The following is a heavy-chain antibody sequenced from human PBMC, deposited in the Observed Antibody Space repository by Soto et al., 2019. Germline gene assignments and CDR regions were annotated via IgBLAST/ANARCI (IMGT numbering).Heavy chain of an antibody. CDR3: ARGALLELRFLEWLNRLDYYGMDV. J-gene: IGHJ6*02. Sequence: GASVKVSCKASGYTFTGYYMHWVRQAPGQGLEWMGWINPNSGGTNYAQKFQGWVTMTRDTSISTAYMELSRLRSDDTAVYYCARGALLELRFLEWLNRLDYYGMDVWGQGTTVTVSS. V-gene: IGHV1-2*04. CDR2: INPNSGGT. D-gene: IGHD3-3*01. CDR1: GYTFTGYY.